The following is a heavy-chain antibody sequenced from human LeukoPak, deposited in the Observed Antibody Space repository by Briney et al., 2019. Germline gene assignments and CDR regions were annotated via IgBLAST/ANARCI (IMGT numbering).Heavy chain of an antibody. CDR1: GFTFSSYA. CDR2: ISGSGGST. V-gene: IGHV3-23*01. CDR3: AKVPGVVVITYFDY. D-gene: IGHD3-22*01. J-gene: IGHJ4*02. Sequence: GGSLRLSCAASGFTFSSYAMSWVRQAPGKGLEWVSAISGSGGSTYYADSVKGRFTISRDNSKDTLYLQMNSLRAEDTAVYYCAKVPGVVVITYFDYWGQGTLVTVSS.